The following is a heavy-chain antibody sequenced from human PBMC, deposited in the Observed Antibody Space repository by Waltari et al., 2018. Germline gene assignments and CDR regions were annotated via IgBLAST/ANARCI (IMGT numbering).Heavy chain of an antibody. CDR3: ATPFYNWDDPLHS. D-gene: IGHD1-20*01. J-gene: IGHJ4*02. CDR1: EIPLANYS. V-gene: IGHV3-23*01. CDR2: ITVGDDT. Sequence: VQLLASGGDLVQPGGSRRLSGHAYEIPLANYSINWVRLAPGTGLEWVSAITVGDDTYYADSVKGRFTISRDTSKDTVHLQMNGLRAEDTAVYYCATPFYNWDDPLHSWGQGTLVTVSS.